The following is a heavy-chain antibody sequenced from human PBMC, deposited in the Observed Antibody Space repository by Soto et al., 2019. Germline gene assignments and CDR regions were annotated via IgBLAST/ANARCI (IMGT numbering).Heavy chain of an antibody. Sequence: SETLSLTCTASGGSISYSYCSSIRPPPGKSLEWIGYVYYTWCTSYNPSLKRLVTFSSDSSRVQLSLRLHSLPAPDTAVYYCARTVLGPDLWADSFVDYYYMDVWGQGTTVTVSS. J-gene: IGHJ6*03. V-gene: IGHV4-59*08. D-gene: IGHD3-16*01. CDR1: GGSISYSY. CDR3: ARTVLGPDLWADSFVDYYYMDV. CDR2: VYYTWCT.